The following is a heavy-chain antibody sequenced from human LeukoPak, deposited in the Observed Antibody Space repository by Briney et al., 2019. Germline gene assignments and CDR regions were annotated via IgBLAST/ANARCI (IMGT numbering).Heavy chain of an antibody. CDR3: ARANCAGDCYLKH. V-gene: IGHV1-18*01. CDR1: GYTFANYA. D-gene: IGHD2-21*02. CDR2: ISVDNGDT. Sequence: ASVTVSCKASGYTFANYAITWVRQAPGQGLEYMGWISVDNGDTNDAQMLQGRVRMTTDTSTNTAYMELRGLRSDDTAVYYCARANCAGDCYLKHWGQGTLVTVSS. J-gene: IGHJ4*02.